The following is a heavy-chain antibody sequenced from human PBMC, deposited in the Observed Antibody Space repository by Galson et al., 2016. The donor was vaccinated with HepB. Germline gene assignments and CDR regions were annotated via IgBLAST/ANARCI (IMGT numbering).Heavy chain of an antibody. J-gene: IGHJ5*02. Sequence: SCKASGYIFTDYYIHWVRQAPGHGLEWMGRIKANSGGTSYAQRFQGRVTMTRDTSINTAYMEMRKLNSDDTGVYYCARVGLPLHQNWFDPWGQGTPVTVSS. CDR3: ARVGLPLHQNWFDP. CDR1: GYIFTDYY. D-gene: IGHD2-21*02. CDR2: IKANSGGT. V-gene: IGHV1-2*05.